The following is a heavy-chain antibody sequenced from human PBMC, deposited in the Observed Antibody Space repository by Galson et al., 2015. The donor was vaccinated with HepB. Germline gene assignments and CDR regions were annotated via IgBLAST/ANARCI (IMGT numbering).Heavy chain of an antibody. CDR1: GFTFNYHA. Sequence: SLRLSCAASGFTFNYHAMNWVRQAPGKGLEWVASISGSGSSTYYADSVKGRFTISRDNSLDTVDLQMDSLRVDDTAVYYCAKDYLPYYDRWGSYSDLYYFDYRGHGTLVTVSS. CDR2: ISGSGSST. CDR3: AKDYLPYYDRWGSYSDLYYFDY. J-gene: IGHJ4*01. D-gene: IGHD3-22*01. V-gene: IGHV3-23*01.